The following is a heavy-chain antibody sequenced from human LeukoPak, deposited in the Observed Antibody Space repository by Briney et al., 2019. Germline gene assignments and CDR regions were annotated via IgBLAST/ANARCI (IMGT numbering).Heavy chain of an antibody. J-gene: IGHJ5*02. CDR3: AREGGEGIAEGRSNWFDP. Sequence: GASVKVSCKASGYTFTSYGISWVRQAPGQGLEWMGWISAYNGNTNYAQKLQGRVTMTTDTSTSTAYMELRSLRSDDTAVYYCAREGGEGIAEGRSNWFDPWGQGTLVTVSS. CDR2: ISAYNGNT. D-gene: IGHD6-13*01. V-gene: IGHV1-18*01. CDR1: GYTFTSYG.